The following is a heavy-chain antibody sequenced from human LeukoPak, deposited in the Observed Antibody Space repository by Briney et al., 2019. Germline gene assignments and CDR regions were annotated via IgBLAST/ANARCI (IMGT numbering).Heavy chain of an antibody. V-gene: IGHV3-64*01. CDR1: GFTFSSYA. Sequence: GGSLRLSCAASGFTFSSYAMHWVRQAPGKGLEYVSAISSNGGSTYYANSVKGRFTISRDNSKNTLYLQMGSLRAEDMAVYYCARVSIAAREGYYYYMDVWGKGTPLTVSS. CDR2: ISSNGGST. CDR3: ARVSIAAREGYYYYMDV. D-gene: IGHD6-6*01. J-gene: IGHJ6*03.